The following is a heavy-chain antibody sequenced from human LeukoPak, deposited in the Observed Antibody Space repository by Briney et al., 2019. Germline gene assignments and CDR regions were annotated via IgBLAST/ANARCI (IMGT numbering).Heavy chain of an antibody. CDR2: INHSGST. J-gene: IGHJ4*02. CDR1: GGSFSGYY. V-gene: IGHV4-34*01. D-gene: IGHD1-26*01. CDR3: ARETYFQTRKFDH. Sequence: PSETLSLTCAVYGGSFSGYYWSWIRQPPGKGLEWIGEINHSGSTNYNPSLKSRVTISVDTSKNQFSLKLSSVTAADTAVYYCARETYFQTRKFDHWGQGTLVTVSS.